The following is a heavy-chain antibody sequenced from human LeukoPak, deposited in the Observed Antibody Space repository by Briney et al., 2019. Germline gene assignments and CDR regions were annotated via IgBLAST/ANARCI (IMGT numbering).Heavy chain of an antibody. CDR2: TYYSGST. J-gene: IGHJ5*02. Sequence: SQTLSLTCTVSGGSISSGDYYWSWIRQPPGKGLEWIGYTYYSGSTYYNPSLKSRVTISVDTSKNQFSLKLNSVTAADTAVYYCAREGQATGWFDPWGQGTLVTVSS. CDR3: AREGQATGWFDP. CDR1: GGSISSGDYY. V-gene: IGHV4-30-4*08.